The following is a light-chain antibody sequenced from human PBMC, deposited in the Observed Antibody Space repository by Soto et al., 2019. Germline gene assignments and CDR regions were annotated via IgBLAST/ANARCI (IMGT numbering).Light chain of an antibody. CDR2: IAS. Sequence: EIVLTQSPGTLSLPPGERATLSCRASQSVTHNHLAWYQQKRGQAPRLLIYIASARATGLPGRFSGSGSGTDFTLTISRLEPEDFAVYYCQQYAGSPYTFGQGTRLEIK. CDR1: QSVTHNH. CDR3: QQYAGSPYT. J-gene: IGKJ5*01. V-gene: IGKV3-20*01.